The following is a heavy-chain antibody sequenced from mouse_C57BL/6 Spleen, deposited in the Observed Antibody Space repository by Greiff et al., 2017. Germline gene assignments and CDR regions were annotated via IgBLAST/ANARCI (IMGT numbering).Heavy chain of an antibody. D-gene: IGHD1-1*01. J-gene: IGHJ2*01. CDR2: INPNNGGT. V-gene: IGHV1-22*01. CDR1: GYTFTDYN. CDR3: ARGYYGSNYFDY. Sequence: VQLKQPGAELVKPGASVKMSCKASGYTFTDYNMHWVKQSHGKSLEWIGYINPNNGGTSYNQKFKGKATLTVNKSSSTAYMELRSLTSEDSAVYYCARGYYGSNYFDYWGQGTTLTVSS.